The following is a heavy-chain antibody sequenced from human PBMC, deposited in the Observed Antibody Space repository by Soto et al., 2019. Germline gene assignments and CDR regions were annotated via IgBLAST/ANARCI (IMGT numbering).Heavy chain of an antibody. CDR2: ISGIGDNT. CDR1: GFTFDSYA. V-gene: IGHV3-23*01. CDR3: AKNRGLQYYFAY. J-gene: IGHJ4*02. Sequence: EVHLLESGGGLVQPGGSLRLSCAASGFTFDSYAMNWVRQAPGKGLEWVSTISGIGDNTYYADSVKCRFTISRDNSKNMMYLQMNSLRAEDTAVYYCAKNRGLQYYFAYWGQGTLVTVSS.